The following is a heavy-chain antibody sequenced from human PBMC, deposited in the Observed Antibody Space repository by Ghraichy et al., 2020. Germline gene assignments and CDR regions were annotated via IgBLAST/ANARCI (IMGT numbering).Heavy chain of an antibody. V-gene: IGHV3-30*02. J-gene: IGHJ4*02. CDR3: AKSGSHGDHPHFDY. Sequence: GESLNISCAASGFTFSNYHMNWVRQAPGKGLEWVALIRYDETYKYYADSVKGRFTISRDISKNTLYLQMNSLRPEDTAVYYCAKSGSHGDHPHFDYWGQGTLVTVSS. CDR2: IRYDETYK. D-gene: IGHD1-14*01. CDR1: GFTFSNYH.